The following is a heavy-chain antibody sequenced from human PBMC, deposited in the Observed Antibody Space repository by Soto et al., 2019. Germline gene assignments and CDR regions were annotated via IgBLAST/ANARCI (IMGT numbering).Heavy chain of an antibody. CDR1: GGSISTYY. CDR2: IYYSGST. D-gene: IGHD3-3*01. Sequence: QVQLQESGPGLVKPSETLSLTCTVSGGSISTYYWSWIRPPPGKGLEWIGYIYYSGSTNYNPSLKSRVTISVDTSKNQFSLKLSSVSAADTAVYYCARDGSRYDFWSGPYYFDYWGQGTLVTVSS. CDR3: ARDGSRYDFWSGPYYFDY. J-gene: IGHJ4*02. V-gene: IGHV4-59*01.